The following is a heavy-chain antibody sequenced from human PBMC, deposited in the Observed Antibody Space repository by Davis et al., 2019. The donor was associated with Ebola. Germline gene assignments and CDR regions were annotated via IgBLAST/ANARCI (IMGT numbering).Heavy chain of an antibody. J-gene: IGHJ6*02. CDR2: INPSGGST. CDR3: ARVLGGYDQGKYYYYGMDV. CDR1: GYTFTSYY. V-gene: IGHV1-46*01. Sequence: ASVKVSCKASGYTFTSYYMHWVRQAPGQGLEWMGIINPSGGSTSYAQKIQGRVTLTTDTSTSTVYMELTSLRSDDTAVYYCARVLGGYDQGKYYYYGMDVWGQGTTVIVSS. D-gene: IGHD5-12*01.